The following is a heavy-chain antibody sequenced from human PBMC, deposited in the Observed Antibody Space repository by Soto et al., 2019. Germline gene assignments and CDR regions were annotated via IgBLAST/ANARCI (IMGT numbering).Heavy chain of an antibody. CDR2: ISAYNGNT. J-gene: IGHJ3*02. Sequence: ASVKVACKASGYTFTSYGISWVRQAPGQGLEWMGWISAYNGNTNYAQKLQGRVTMTTDTSTSTAYMELRSLRSDDTAVYYCARVGSGSYHGAFDIWGQGTMVTVSS. CDR3: ARVGSGSYHGAFDI. D-gene: IGHD1-26*01. V-gene: IGHV1-18*01. CDR1: GYTFTSYG.